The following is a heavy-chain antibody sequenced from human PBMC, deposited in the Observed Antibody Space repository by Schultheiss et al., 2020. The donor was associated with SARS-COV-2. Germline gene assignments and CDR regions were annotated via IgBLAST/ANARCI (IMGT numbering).Heavy chain of an antibody. CDR2: ISAYNGNT. CDR3: ARAEADGYSSSWIWFDP. CDR1: GYTFTSYG. Sequence: ASVKVSCKASGYTFTSYGISWVRQAPGQGLEWMGWISAYNGNTNYAQKLQGRVTMTTDTSTSTAYMELRSLRSDDTAVYYCARAEADGYSSSWIWFDPWGQGTLVTVSS. D-gene: IGHD6-13*01. J-gene: IGHJ5*02. V-gene: IGHV1-18*04.